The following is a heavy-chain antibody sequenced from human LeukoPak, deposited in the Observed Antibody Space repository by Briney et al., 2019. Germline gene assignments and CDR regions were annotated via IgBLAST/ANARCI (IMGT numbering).Heavy chain of an antibody. V-gene: IGHV3-21*01. J-gene: IGHJ4*02. CDR3: ARGPYKDILTANEY. CDR2: IDTSSIDR. D-gene: IGHD3-9*01. Sequence: GGSLRLSCAASGFTFSSYSMKWVRQAPGEGLEWVSSIDTSSIDRYYSDSVKGRFAIFRDNAKSSLYLQMNSLRAEATAVYYCARGPYKDILTANEYWGQGTLVTVSS. CDR1: GFTFSSYS.